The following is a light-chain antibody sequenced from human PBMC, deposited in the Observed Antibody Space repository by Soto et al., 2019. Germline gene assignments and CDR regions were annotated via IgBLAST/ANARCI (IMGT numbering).Light chain of an antibody. CDR1: SSDIGHYDY. J-gene: IGLJ1*01. Sequence: QSALTQPASVSGSPGQSITISCTGASSDIGHYDYVSWYQQHPGKAPKLMIYHVTYRPSGVSNRYSGSKSGNSASLTISGLQADDEADYYCCSLTTSHTYVFGSGTKVTVL. CDR3: CSLTTSHTYV. V-gene: IGLV2-14*03. CDR2: HVT.